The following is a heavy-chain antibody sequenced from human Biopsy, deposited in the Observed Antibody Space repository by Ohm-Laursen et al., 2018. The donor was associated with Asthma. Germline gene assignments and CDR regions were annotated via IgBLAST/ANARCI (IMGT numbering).Heavy chain of an antibody. CDR3: AKRRGYSGHDNDY. Sequence: SLRLSCAASGFMFRGFGMHWVRQAPGKGLEWVAVISYDGNHKFYEDSVKGRFTISRDNSKNTLYLQMNSLRTEDTAVYYCAKRRGYSGHDNDYWGQGTLVIVSA. CDR2: ISYDGNHK. CDR1: GFMFRGFG. V-gene: IGHV3-30*18. D-gene: IGHD5-12*01. J-gene: IGHJ4*02.